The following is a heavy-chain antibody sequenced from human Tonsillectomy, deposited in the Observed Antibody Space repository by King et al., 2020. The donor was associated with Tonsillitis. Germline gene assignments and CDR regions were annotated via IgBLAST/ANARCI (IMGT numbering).Heavy chain of an antibody. CDR3: ARDESPAVAGLDY. D-gene: IGHD6-19*01. V-gene: IGHV3-74*01. CDR2: INADGSST. Sequence: VRLVESGGGLVQPGGSLRLSCAASGFTFSSYWMHWVRKAPGKGLVWVSHINADGSSTNYADSVKGRFTISRDNAKNTLYLQMNSLRADDTAVYYWARDESPAVAGLDYWGQGTLVTVSS. CDR1: GFTFSSYW. J-gene: IGHJ4*02.